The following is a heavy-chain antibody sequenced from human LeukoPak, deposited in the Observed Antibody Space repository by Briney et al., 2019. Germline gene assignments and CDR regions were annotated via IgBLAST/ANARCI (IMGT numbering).Heavy chain of an antibody. D-gene: IGHD1-26*01. CDR3: ARVWPYTGRPYAYDF. J-gene: IGHJ4*02. CDR2: IKQDGSEK. V-gene: IGHV3-7*05. Sequence: GGSLRLSCAASGFTFNSYWMSWVRQAPGKGLEWVANIKQDGSEKYYVDSVKGRFTISRDNAKNSLYLQMSSLRAEDTAVYYCARVWPYTGRPYAYDFWGQGSLVTVSS. CDR1: GFTFNSYW.